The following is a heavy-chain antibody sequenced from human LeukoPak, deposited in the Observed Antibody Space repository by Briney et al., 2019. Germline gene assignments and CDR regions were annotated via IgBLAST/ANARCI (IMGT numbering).Heavy chain of an antibody. CDR1: GGTFSSYA. V-gene: IGHV7-4-1*02. D-gene: IGHD5-12*01. J-gene: IGHJ5*02. Sequence: ASVKVSCKASGGTFSSYAISWVRQRPGQGLEWVGRINTYTRNPTYSHRFTGRFVFFLDTSVSTAYLQISSLKADDTAVYYCARDRLAAWIHDLEPWGQGTLVTVSS. CDR2: INTYTRNP. CDR3: ARDRLAAWIHDLEP.